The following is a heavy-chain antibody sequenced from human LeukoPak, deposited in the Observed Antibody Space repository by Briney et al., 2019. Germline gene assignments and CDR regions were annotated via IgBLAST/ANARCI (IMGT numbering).Heavy chain of an antibody. CDR3: TKAQYTSSHYLGGS. V-gene: IGHV3-23*01. CDR1: GFTFSSYT. D-gene: IGHD3-16*01. CDR2: ITDSGTST. J-gene: IGHJ5*02. Sequence: GGSLRLSCAASGFTFSSYTMNWVRQAPGKGLEWVSSITDSGTSTYYADSVKGRFTMSRDDSRSTVFLQMNRLRAEDTALYYCTKAQYTSSHYLGGSWGQGTLVTVSS.